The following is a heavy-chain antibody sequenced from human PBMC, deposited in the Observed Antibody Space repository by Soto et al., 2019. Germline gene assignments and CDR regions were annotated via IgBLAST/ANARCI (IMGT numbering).Heavy chain of an antibody. D-gene: IGHD2-2*01. Sequence: GGSLRLSCAASGFNFNIFGMHWVRQAPGKGLQWVALISYDGSKKYYGDAVKGRFTISRDNSKNMVYLQMNSLRPDDTAVYYCAKAPLRVVVIPSAITMDVWGQGTTVTVYS. CDR2: ISYDGSKK. CDR3: AKAPLRVVVIPSAITMDV. V-gene: IGHV3-30*18. CDR1: GFNFNIFG. J-gene: IGHJ6*02.